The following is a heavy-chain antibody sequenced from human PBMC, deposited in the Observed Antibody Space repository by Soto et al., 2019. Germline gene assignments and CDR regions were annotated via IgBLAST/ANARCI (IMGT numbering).Heavy chain of an antibody. J-gene: IGHJ5*02. Sequence: GGSLRLSCAASGFTVSNSYMNWVHQAAGKGLEWVSGVSWNGSRTHYADSVKGRFIISRDNSRNTLYLQTNSLRAEDTAVYNYYDSSGYYYNWFDPWGQGTLVTVSS. CDR2: VSWNGSRT. V-gene: IGHV3-35*01. D-gene: IGHD3-22*01. CDR3: YDSSGYYYNWFDP. CDR1: GFTVSNSY.